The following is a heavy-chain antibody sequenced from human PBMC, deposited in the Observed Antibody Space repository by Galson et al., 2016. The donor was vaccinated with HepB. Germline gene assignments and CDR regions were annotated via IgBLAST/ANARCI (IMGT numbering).Heavy chain of an antibody. CDR1: GYSFSSFE. Sequence: SVKVSCQGSGYSFSSFEINWMRQAPGRGLEWMGWINPNTGETVSPERFRGRVTMTTDASMSTAYLELGSLTSDDTAVYYGMRGCSSVNCFTQWYFDLWGRGTRVAVSS. CDR3: MRGCSSVNCFTQWYFDL. J-gene: IGHJ2*01. D-gene: IGHD2-21*01. CDR2: INPNTGET. V-gene: IGHV1-8*02.